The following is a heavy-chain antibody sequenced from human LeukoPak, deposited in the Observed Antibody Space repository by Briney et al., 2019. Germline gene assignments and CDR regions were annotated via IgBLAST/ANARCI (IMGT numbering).Heavy chain of an antibody. CDR2: FEPEEGAHGET. D-gene: IGHD1-1*01. Sequence: WASVKVSCRVSGYSLSDLSTHWVRHVAAKGLEWMGGFEPEEGAHGETIFAQKFEDRLTLTEDTSADTAYMELVRLTSEDTAVYYCATDRLEIYALHIWGQGTAVTVSS. CDR3: ATDRLEIYALHI. CDR1: GYSLSDLS. J-gene: IGHJ3*02. V-gene: IGHV1-24*01.